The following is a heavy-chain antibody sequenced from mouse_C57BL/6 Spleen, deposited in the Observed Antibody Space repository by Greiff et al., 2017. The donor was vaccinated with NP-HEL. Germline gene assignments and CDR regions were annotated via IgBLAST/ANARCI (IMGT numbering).Heavy chain of an antibody. V-gene: IGHV1-54*01. CDR3: AREEENGNHEGYAMDY. CDR2: INPGSGGT. J-gene: IGHJ4*01. D-gene: IGHD1-1*01. CDR1: GYAFTNYL. Sequence: QVQLQQSGAELVRPGTSVKVSCKASGYAFTNYLIEWVKQRPGQGLEWIGVINPGSGGTNYNEKFKGKATLTADKSSSTAYMQLSSLTSEDSAVYFCAREEENGNHEGYAMDYWGQGTSVTVSS.